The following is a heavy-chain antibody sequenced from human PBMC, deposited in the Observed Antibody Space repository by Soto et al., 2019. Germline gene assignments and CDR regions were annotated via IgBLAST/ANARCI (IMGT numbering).Heavy chain of an antibody. D-gene: IGHD3-16*01. CDR3: ASGGNLFGP. Sequence: EVQLVESGGGLVQPGGSLRLSGAASGFSFSTYWMAWVRQAPGKGLEWVANIDHGGGEKYYVDSVRGRFTISRDNAMDSLYLQMNSLSAEDTALYYCASGGNLFGPCGQGTLVSVSS. J-gene: IGHJ5*02. CDR1: GFSFSTYW. CDR2: IDHGGGEK. V-gene: IGHV3-7*02.